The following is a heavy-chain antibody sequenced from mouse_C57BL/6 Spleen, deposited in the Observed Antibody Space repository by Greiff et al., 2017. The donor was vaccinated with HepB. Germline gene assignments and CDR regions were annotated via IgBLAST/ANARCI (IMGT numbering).Heavy chain of an antibody. D-gene: IGHD2-5*01. CDR2: ISDGGSYT. V-gene: IGHV5-4*01. J-gene: IGHJ4*01. CDR1: GFTFSSYA. Sequence: EVMLVESGGGLVKPGGSLKLSCAASGFTFSSYAMSWVRQTPEKRLEWVATISDGGSYTYYPDNVKGRFTISRDNAKNNLYLQMSHLKSEDTAMYYCARDQGPYYSNYLAMDYWGQGTSVTVSS. CDR3: ARDQGPYYSNYLAMDY.